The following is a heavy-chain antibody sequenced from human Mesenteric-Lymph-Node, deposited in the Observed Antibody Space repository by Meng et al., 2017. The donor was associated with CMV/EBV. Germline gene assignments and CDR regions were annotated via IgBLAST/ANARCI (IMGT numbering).Heavy chain of an antibody. J-gene: IGHJ4*02. CDR1: GFPFSSYS. V-gene: IGHV3-21*06. CDR3: ARLAEYQLLSHFDY. CDR2: INSNTNYI. D-gene: IGHD2-2*01. Sequence: GGSLRLSCAASGFPFSSYSMAWVRQAPGQGLEWVSSINSNTNYIYYADSVKGRFTVSRDDAENSLYLVMNSLRADDTAVYYCARLAEYQLLSHFDYWGLGTLVTAPQ.